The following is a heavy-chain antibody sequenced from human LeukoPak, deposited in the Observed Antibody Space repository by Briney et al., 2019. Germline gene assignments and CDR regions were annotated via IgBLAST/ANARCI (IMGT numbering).Heavy chain of an antibody. CDR1: GGSISSYY. V-gene: IGHV4-4*07. CDR2: IYTSGST. Sequence: SETLSLTCTVSGGSISSYYWSWIRHPAGKGLEWIGRIYTSGSTNYNPSLKSRVTMSVDTSKNQFSLKLSSVTAADTAVYYCARGPKVDSSGYYHNYWGQGTLVTVSS. D-gene: IGHD3-22*01. CDR3: ARGPKVDSSGYYHNY. J-gene: IGHJ4*02.